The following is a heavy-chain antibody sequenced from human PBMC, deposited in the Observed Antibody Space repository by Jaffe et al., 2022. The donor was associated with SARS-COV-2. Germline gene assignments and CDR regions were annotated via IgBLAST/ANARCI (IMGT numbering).Heavy chain of an antibody. CDR1: GGSISSGGYY. D-gene: IGHD3-22*01. CDR3: ARTGDSSGSAIWSSLDV. V-gene: IGHV4-31*03. Sequence: QVQLQESGPGLVKPSQTLSLTCTVSGGSISSGGYYWSWIRQHPGKGLEWIGYIYYSGSTYYNPSLKSRVTISVDTSKNQFSLKLSSVTAADTAVYYCARTGDSSGSAIWSSLDVWGQGTTVTVSS. J-gene: IGHJ6*02. CDR2: IYYSGST.